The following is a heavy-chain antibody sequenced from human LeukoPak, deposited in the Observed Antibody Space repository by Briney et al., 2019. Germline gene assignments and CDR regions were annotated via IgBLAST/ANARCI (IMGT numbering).Heavy chain of an antibody. V-gene: IGHV3-7*01. J-gene: IGHJ4*02. Sequence: PGGSLRLSCAASGFTFSSHWMSWVRQAPGKGLEWVANIKQDGSEKYYVDSVKGRFTISRDNAKNSLYLQMNSLRAEDTAVYYCSRSLNYWGQGTLVTVSS. CDR1: GFTFSSHW. CDR3: SRSLNY. CDR2: IKQDGSEK.